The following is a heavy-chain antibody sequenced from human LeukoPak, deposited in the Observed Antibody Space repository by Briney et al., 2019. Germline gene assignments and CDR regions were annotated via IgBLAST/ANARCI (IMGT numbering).Heavy chain of an antibody. CDR1: GYSFTNYW. V-gene: IGHV5-51*01. CDR3: ARPRGYGGKYDAFDI. J-gene: IGHJ3*02. CDR2: IYPGDSDT. D-gene: IGHD4-23*01. Sequence: GESLPISCQGSGYSFTNYWIGWVRQMPGKGLEWMGIIYPGDSDTRYSPSFQGQVTISADKSSSTAYLQWSSLKASDTAMYYCARPRGYGGKYDAFDIWGQGTMVTVSS.